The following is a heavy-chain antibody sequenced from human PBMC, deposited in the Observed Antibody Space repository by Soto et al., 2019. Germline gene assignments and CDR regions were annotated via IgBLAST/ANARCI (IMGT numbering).Heavy chain of an antibody. CDR3: ARVAIPLYYYYYMDV. J-gene: IGHJ6*03. CDR1: GGSISSNY. CDR2: IYYSGST. V-gene: IGHV4-59*01. Sequence: SETLSLTCTVSGGSISSNYWSWIRQPPGKGLEWLGYIYYSGSTNYNPSLKSRVTISLDTSKTQFSLKLSSVTAADTAVYYCARVAIPLYYYYYMDVWGKGTTVTVSS.